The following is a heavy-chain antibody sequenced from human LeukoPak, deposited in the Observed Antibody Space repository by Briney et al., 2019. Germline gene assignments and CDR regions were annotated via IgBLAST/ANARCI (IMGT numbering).Heavy chain of an antibody. CDR3: AREEYCNSTTCYKAFDI. CDR1: VYTFTSYG. CDR2: ISAYNGNT. Sequence: ASVKLSRTASVYTFTSYGISWVRQARGQGLEWMGWISAYNGNTYFAQNLQGRVTMTTDTATSTAYMELRSLRSDDTAVYYCAREEYCNSTTCYKAFDIWGQGTMVTVSS. J-gene: IGHJ3*02. V-gene: IGHV1-18*01. D-gene: IGHD2/OR15-2a*01.